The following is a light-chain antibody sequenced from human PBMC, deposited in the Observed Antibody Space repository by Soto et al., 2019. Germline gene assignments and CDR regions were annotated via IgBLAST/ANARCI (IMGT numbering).Light chain of an antibody. CDR3: QQGHSTPYT. Sequence: EVVLTQSPATLSLSPGDRATLSCRASQSVSHALAWYQQKPGQAPRLLIHDASSRATGIPARFSGSGSETDFTLTISSLEPEDFATYFCQQGHSTPYTFGQGT. CDR2: DAS. CDR1: QSVSHA. V-gene: IGKV3-11*01. J-gene: IGKJ2*01.